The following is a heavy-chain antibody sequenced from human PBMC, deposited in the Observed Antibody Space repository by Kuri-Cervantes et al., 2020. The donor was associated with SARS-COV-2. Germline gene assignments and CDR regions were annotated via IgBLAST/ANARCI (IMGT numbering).Heavy chain of an antibody. CDR2: ITDDGGST. CDR3: VKGSAASRPYYFDS. D-gene: IGHD3-10*01. Sequence: GEFLKISCAASGITFSSYAMSWVRQAPGKGLEWVSAITDDGGSTYHADSVKGRFTISRDNSKTTLFLQMNSLRAEDTAVYHCVKGSAASRPYYFDSWGQGTLVTVSS. J-gene: IGHJ4*02. CDR1: GITFSSYA. V-gene: IGHV3-23*01.